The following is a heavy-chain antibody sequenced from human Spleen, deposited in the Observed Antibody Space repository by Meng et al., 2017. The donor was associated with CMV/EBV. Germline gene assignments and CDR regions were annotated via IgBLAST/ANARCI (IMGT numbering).Heavy chain of an antibody. Sequence: GESLKIFCAASGFAFSSDGIHWVRQAPGKGLEWVTFIRYDGSNKYYADSVEGRFTISRDNFKKTLYLQMNSLRVEDTAMYYCAKDLVGTTNDDAFDIWGQGTMVTVSS. CDR3: AKDLVGTTNDDAFDI. J-gene: IGHJ3*02. CDR2: IRYDGSNK. V-gene: IGHV3-30*02. D-gene: IGHD1-26*01. CDR1: GFAFSSDG.